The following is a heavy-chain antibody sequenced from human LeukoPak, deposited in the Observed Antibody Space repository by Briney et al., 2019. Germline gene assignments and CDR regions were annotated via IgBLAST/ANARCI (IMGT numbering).Heavy chain of an antibody. D-gene: IGHD3-3*01. V-gene: IGHV1-18*01. J-gene: IGHJ5*02. CDR3: ARDAPSLAGVNWFDP. CDR2: ISAYNGNT. CDR1: GYTFTSYG. Sequence: ASVKVSCKASGYTFTSYGISWVRQAPGQGLEWMGWISAYNGNTNYAQKFQGRVTMTRDTSISTAYMELSRLRSDDTAVYYCARDAPSLAGVNWFDPWGQGTLVTVSS.